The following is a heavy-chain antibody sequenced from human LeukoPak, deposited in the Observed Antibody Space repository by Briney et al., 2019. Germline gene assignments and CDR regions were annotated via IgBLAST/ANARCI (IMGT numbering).Heavy chain of an antibody. CDR1: GFTFSDYW. CDR3: ARDLYYFDSSGHYASDL. CDR2: IKQDGSEK. D-gene: IGHD3-22*01. V-gene: IGHV3-7*01. Sequence: GGSLRLSCAASGFTFSDYWMSWVRQAPGKGLEWVANIKQDGSEKHYVDSLRGRFTISRDNAKNSLDLQMNSLRAEDTAVYFCARDLYYFDSSGHYASDLWGQGTLVTVSS. J-gene: IGHJ5*02.